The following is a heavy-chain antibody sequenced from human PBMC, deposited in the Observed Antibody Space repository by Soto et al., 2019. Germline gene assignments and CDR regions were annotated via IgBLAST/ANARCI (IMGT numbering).Heavy chain of an antibody. D-gene: IGHD6-25*01. CDR2: ISGSGGTT. CDR3: AKNGREAAVYNWFVA. J-gene: IGHJ5*02. V-gene: IGHV3-23*01. CDR1: GFTFSSYA. Sequence: EVQLLESGGGLVQPGGSLRLSCTGSGFTFSSYAMNWVRQAPGKGLECVSTISGSGGTTYYADSVKSRFTISRDNSKNTLYPQMSSLRDEDTGVYYCAKNGREAAVYNWFVAWGKGSLVSVSS.